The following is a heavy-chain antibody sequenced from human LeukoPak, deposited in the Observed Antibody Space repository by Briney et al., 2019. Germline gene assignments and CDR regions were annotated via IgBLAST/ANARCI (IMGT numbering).Heavy chain of an antibody. CDR2: ISGSGGST. V-gene: IGHV3-23*01. CDR1: GFTFSIYA. J-gene: IGHJ5*02. D-gene: IGHD3-3*01. Sequence: GGSLRLSCAASGFTFSIYAMSWVRQAPGKGLEWVSAISGSGGSTYYADSVKGRFTISRDNSKNTLYLQMNSLRAEDTAVYYCAKARYDFWSGYNWFDPWGQGTLVTVSS. CDR3: AKARYDFWSGYNWFDP.